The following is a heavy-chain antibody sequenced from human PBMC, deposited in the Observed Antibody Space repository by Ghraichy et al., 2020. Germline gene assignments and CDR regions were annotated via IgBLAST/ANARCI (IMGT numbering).Heavy chain of an antibody. D-gene: IGHD6-13*01. V-gene: IGHV1-3*01. CDR2: INAGNGNT. CDR3: ARDPQQLNYFDY. J-gene: IGHJ4*02. CDR1: GYTFTSYA. Sequence: ASVKVSCKASGYTFTSYAMHWVRQAPGQRLEWMGWINAGNGNTKYSQKFQDRVTITRDTSASTAYMELSSLRSEDTAVYYCARDPQQLNYFDYWGQGTLVTVSS.